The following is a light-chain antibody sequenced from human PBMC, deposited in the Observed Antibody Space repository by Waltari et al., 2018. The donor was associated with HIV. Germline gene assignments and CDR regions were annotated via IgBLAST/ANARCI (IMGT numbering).Light chain of an antibody. J-gene: IGLJ3*02. CDR2: RDS. Sequence: SFELTQPPPVSVSPGQPARITCSGSRLSNQSGNWYQQTPGQAPVLVMSRDSERPSGISERFSGSSSGTTVTLTISGVQAEDEADYYCQSADNSVTHLVCGGGTKLTVL. CDR3: QSADNSVTHLV. V-gene: IGLV3-25*03. CDR1: RLSNQS.